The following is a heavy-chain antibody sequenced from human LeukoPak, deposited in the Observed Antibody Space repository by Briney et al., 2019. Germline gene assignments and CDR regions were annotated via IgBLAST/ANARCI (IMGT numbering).Heavy chain of an antibody. CDR2: ISWNSGSI. D-gene: IGHD6-19*01. CDR1: GFIFNNYA. Sequence: GGSLRLSCAGPGFIFNNYAMHWVRQPPGKGLEWVSGISWNSGSIDYADSVKGRFTISRDNAKNSLYLQMNSLRVEDTAFYYCAKDNRRHYTSGPNPDSLHWGQGALVTVSS. CDR3: AKDNRRHYTSGPNPDSLH. J-gene: IGHJ4*02. V-gene: IGHV3-9*01.